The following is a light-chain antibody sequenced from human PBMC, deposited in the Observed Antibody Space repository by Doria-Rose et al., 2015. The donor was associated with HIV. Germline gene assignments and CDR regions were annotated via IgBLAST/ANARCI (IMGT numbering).Light chain of an antibody. V-gene: IGKV3-20*01. CDR3: HQYGTSWT. J-gene: IGKJ1*01. CDR1: QSFSSTY. CDR2: DGS. Sequence: EIVLTQSPGTLSSSPGERATLSCRASQSFSSTYLAWYQQKPGQAPSLLIYDGSTRATGISDRFSASGSGTDFTLTINRLEPEYFALYYCHQYGTSWTFGQGTKVEI.